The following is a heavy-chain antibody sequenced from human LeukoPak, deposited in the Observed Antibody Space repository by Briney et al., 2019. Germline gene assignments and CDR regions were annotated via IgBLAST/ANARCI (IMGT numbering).Heavy chain of an antibody. CDR2: ISYDGSNK. CDR3: ARGTTQIAAAGTSEYYFDY. V-gene: IGHV3-30*04. Sequence: GWSLRLSCAASGFTFSSYAMHWVRQAPGKGLEWVAVISYDGSNKYYADSVKGRFTISRDNSKNTLYLQMNSLRAEDTAVYYCARGTTQIAAAGTSEYYFDYWGQGTRVTVSS. CDR1: GFTFSSYA. D-gene: IGHD6-13*01. J-gene: IGHJ4*02.